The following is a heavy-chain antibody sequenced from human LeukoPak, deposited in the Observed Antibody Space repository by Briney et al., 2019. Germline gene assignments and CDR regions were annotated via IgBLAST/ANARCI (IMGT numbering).Heavy chain of an antibody. D-gene: IGHD6-13*01. V-gene: IGHV3-66*01. J-gene: IGHJ3*02. CDR3: ARIAGAGANDAFDI. Sequence: QPGGSLRLSCAASGFTASSNYMSWVRQAPGKGLEWVSVIYSGGTTYYADSVKGRFTISRDNSKNTLYLQMNSLRVEDTAVYYCARIAGAGANDAFDIWGQGTMVTVSS. CDR2: IYSGGTT. CDR1: GFTASSNY.